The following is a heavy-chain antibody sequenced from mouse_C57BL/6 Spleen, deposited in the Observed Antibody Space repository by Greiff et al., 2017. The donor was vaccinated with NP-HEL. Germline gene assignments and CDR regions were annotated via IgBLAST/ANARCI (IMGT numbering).Heavy chain of an antibody. D-gene: IGHD2-4*01. Sequence: QVQLQQSGAELARPGASVKLSCKASGYTFTSYGISWVKQRTGQGLEWIGEIYPRSGNTYYNEKFKGKATLTADKSSSTAYLELRSLTSEDSAVYVCASSSIYYDYDGYFGYWGQGTTLTVSS. J-gene: IGHJ2*01. CDR3: ASSSIYYDYDGYFGY. CDR2: IYPRSGNT. CDR1: GYTFTSYG. V-gene: IGHV1-81*01.